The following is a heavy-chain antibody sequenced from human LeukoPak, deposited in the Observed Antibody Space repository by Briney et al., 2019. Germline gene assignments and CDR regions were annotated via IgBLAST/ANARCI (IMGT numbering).Heavy chain of an antibody. J-gene: IGHJ5*02. Sequence: GGSLRLSCAASGFTFSNAWMSWVRQAPGKGLEWVSAISGSGYYADSVKGRFTISRDNSKNTLYLQMNSLRAEDTAVYYCAKVNSSTFMYNWFDPWGQGTLVTVSS. CDR2: ISGSG. CDR1: GFTFSNAW. D-gene: IGHD2-2*01. CDR3: AKVNSSTFMYNWFDP. V-gene: IGHV3-23*01.